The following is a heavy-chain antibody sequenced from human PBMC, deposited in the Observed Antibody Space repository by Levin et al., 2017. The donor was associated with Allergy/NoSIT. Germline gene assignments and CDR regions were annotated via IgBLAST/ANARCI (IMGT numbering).Heavy chain of an antibody. D-gene: IGHD2-2*01. CDR3: ARDWRYCSSTSCEAEYFQH. CDR1: GFTFSSYG. CDR2: IWYDGSNK. Sequence: PGGSLRLSCAASGFTFSSYGMHWVRQAPGKGLEWVAVIWYDGSNKYYADSVKGRFTISRDNSKNTLYLQMNSLRAEDTAVYYCARDWRYCSSTSCEAEYFQHWGQGTLVTVSS. V-gene: IGHV3-33*01. J-gene: IGHJ1*01.